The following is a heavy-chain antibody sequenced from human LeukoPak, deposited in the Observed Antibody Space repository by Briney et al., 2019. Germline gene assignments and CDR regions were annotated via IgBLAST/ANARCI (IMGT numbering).Heavy chain of an antibody. D-gene: IGHD2-2*01. CDR3: AREVGYSSSYYGRFDP. J-gene: IGHJ5*02. V-gene: IGHV1-2*06. Sequence: ASVKVSCKASGYTFTGYYMHWVRQAPGQGLEWMGRVNPNNGVPNYAQKSQGRVTMTRDTAISTFYMELSSLRSDDTAVYFCAREVGYSSSYYGRFDPWGQRTLVIVSS. CDR1: GYTFTGYY. CDR2: VNPNNGVP.